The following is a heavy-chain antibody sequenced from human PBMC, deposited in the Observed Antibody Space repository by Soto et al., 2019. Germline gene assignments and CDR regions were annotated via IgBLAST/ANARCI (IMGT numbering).Heavy chain of an antibody. D-gene: IGHD6-6*01. Sequence: GGSLRLSCAASGFTFSSYSMNWVRQAPGKGLEWVSSISSSSSYIYYADSVKGRFTISRDNAKNSLYLQMNSLRAEDTAVYYCARDGEQLLYDAFDIWGQGTMVTVSS. J-gene: IGHJ3*02. CDR3: ARDGEQLLYDAFDI. CDR1: GFTFSSYS. CDR2: ISSSSSYI. V-gene: IGHV3-21*01.